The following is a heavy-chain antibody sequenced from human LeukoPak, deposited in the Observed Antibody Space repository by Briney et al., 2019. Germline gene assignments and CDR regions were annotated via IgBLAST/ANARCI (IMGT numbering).Heavy chain of an antibody. CDR3: ARVRDGYNWFDP. V-gene: IGHV4-59*01. Sequence: PSETLSLTCTVSGGSISSYYWSWIRQPPGKGLEWIGYTYYSGSTNYNPSLKSRVTISVDTSKNQFSLKLSSVTAADTAVYYCARVRDGYNWFDPWGQGTLVTVSS. CDR2: TYYSGST. CDR1: GGSISSYY. J-gene: IGHJ5*02.